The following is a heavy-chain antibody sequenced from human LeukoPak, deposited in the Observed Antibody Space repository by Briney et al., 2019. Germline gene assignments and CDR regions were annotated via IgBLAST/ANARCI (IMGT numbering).Heavy chain of an antibody. V-gene: IGHV3-74*01. CDR1: GFTFSSHW. D-gene: IGHD2-15*01. Sequence: GGSLRLSCAASGFTFSSHWMHWVRQAPGKGLVWVSRINSDGSSTSYADSVKGRFTISRDNAKNTLYLQMNSLRAEDTAVYYCARRFTHCSGGNCYFSGGRYYYYYMDVWGKGTTVTISS. CDR3: ARRFTHCSGGNCYFSGGRYYYYYMDV. CDR2: INSDGSST. J-gene: IGHJ6*03.